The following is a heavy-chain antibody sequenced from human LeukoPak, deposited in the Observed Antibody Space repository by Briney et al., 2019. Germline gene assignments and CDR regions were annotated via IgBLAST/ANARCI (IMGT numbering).Heavy chain of an antibody. J-gene: IGHJ4*02. CDR3: ARDGPTAAPFDY. CDR1: GYRXTSYD. CDR2: INPSGGST. D-gene: IGHD2-2*01. Sequence: ASVKVSCKASGYRXTSYDMHWVRQAPGQGLEWMGIINPSGGSTSYAQRFQGRVAMTRDTSTTPVYMEVNSLTSEDTAVYFCARDGPTAAPFDYWGQGTLVTVSS. V-gene: IGHV1-46*01.